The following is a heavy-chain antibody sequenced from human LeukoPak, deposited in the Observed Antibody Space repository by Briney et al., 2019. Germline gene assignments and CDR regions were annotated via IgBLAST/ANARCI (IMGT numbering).Heavy chain of an antibody. Sequence: GASVKVSCKASGYTFTSYVISWVRQAPGQGLEWMGWINAYNGNTNYAQKLRGRVTMTTDTSTSTAYMELRSLRSDDTAVYYCARDKAELRYFDWLLPNDYWGQGTLVTVSS. CDR3: ARDKAELRYFDWLLPNDY. V-gene: IGHV1-18*04. CDR1: GYTFTSYV. D-gene: IGHD3-9*01. CDR2: INAYNGNT. J-gene: IGHJ4*02.